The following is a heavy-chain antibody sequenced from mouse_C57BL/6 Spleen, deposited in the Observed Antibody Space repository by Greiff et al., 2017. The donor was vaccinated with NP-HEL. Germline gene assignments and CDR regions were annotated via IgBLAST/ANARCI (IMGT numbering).Heavy chain of an antibody. CDR3: ARETGPYWYFDV. CDR2: IWSGGST. D-gene: IGHD3-3*01. J-gene: IGHJ1*03. V-gene: IGHV2-2*01. CDR1: GFSFTSYG. Sequence: QVQLQQSGPGLVQPSQSLSITCTVSGFSFTSYGVNWVRQSPGKGLEWLGVIWSGGSTDYNAAFLSSLSIRKDNSKSQVFLKMNSLQADDSAIYYCARETGPYWYFDVWGTGTTVTVSS.